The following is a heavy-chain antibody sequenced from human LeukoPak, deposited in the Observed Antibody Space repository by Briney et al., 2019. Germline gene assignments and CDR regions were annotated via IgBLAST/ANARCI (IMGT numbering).Heavy chain of an antibody. Sequence: PGGSLRLSCAASGFTFSSYGMHWVRQAPGTGLEWVAVIWYDGSNKYYADSVKGRFTISRDNSKNTLYLQMNSLRAEDTAVYYCARDDATSFDYWGQGTLVTVSS. CDR3: ARDDATSFDY. CDR2: IWYDGSNK. D-gene: IGHD2-2*01. V-gene: IGHV3-33*01. CDR1: GFTFSSYG. J-gene: IGHJ4*02.